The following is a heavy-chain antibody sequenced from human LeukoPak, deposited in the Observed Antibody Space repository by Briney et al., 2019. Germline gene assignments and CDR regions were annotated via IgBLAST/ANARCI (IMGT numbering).Heavy chain of an antibody. J-gene: IGHJ4*02. CDR1: GGSISSYY. V-gene: IGHV4-59*01. CDR3: ARDLGRYYGSGSYYP. Sequence: SETLSLTCTVSGGSISSYYWSWIRQPPGKGLEWIGYIYYSGNTNYNPSLKSRVTISVDTSKNQFSLKLSSVTAADTAVYYCARDLGRYYGSGSYYPWGQGTLVTVSS. CDR2: IYYSGNT. D-gene: IGHD3-10*01.